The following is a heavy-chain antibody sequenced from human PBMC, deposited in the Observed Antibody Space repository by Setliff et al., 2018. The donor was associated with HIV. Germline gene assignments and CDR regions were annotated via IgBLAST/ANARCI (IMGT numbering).Heavy chain of an antibody. J-gene: IGHJ4*02. V-gene: IGHV4-34*01. CDR3: ATGLAVAPDY. D-gene: IGHD6-19*01. Sequence: SETLSLTCAVYGGSFSDYSWTWIRRSPGKGLEWIGEIYHGGRADYNPSLTSRVTMSVDSSKKQFSLRLSSVDAADTAVYYCATGLAVAPDYWGQGSLVTVSS. CDR1: GGSFSDYS. CDR2: IYHGGRA.